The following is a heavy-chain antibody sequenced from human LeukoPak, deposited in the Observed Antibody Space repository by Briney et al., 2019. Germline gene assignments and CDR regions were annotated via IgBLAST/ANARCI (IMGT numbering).Heavy chain of an antibody. CDR1: GFTFSDYY. Sequence: NPGGTLRLSCAASGFTFSDYYMSWIRQAPGKGLEGVSYISSSSSYTNYADSVKGRFTISRDNAKNSLYLQMNSLRAEDTAVYYCARDDFSSGWSLFDYWGQGTLVTVSS. CDR3: ARDDFSSGWSLFDY. V-gene: IGHV3-11*06. J-gene: IGHJ4*02. D-gene: IGHD6-19*01. CDR2: ISSSSSYT.